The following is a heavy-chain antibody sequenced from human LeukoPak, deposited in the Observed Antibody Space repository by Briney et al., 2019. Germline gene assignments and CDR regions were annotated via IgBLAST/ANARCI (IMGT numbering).Heavy chain of an antibody. V-gene: IGHV3-21*01. CDR3: ARDSPSSYYDFWSGHYYYYYGMDV. CDR2: ISSSSSYI. D-gene: IGHD3-3*01. Sequence: GSLRLSCAASGFTFSSYSMNWVRQAPGKGLEWVSSISSSSSYIYYADSVKGRFTISRDNAKNSLYLQMNSLRAEDTAAYYCARDSPSSYYDFWSGHYYYYYGMDVWGQGTTVTVSS. J-gene: IGHJ6*02. CDR1: GFTFSSYS.